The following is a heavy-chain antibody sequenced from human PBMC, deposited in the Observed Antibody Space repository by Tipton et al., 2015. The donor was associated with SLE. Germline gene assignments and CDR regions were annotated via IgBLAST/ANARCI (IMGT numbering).Heavy chain of an antibody. CDR3: ARDKTPYGMDV. J-gene: IGHJ6*02. V-gene: IGHV4-59*11. Sequence: GSLRLSCTVSGGSISSHYWSWIRQPPGKGLEWIGYIYYSGSTNYNPSLKSRVTISVDTSKNQFSLKLSSVTAADTAVYYCARDKTPYGMDVWGQGTTVTVSS. CDR2: IYYSGST. CDR1: GGSISSHY.